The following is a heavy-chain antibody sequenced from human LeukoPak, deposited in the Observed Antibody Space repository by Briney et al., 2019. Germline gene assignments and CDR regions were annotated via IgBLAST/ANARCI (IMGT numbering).Heavy chain of an antibody. CDR1: GYTFTSYY. CDR2: ISPSGGST. CDR3: ARAMTTISSGWYRN. D-gene: IGHD6-19*01. Sequence: GASVKVSCKASGYTFTSYYMHWVRQAPGQGLEWMGIISPSGGSTSYAQKFQGRVTMTTDTSTSTAYMELRSLRSDDTAVYYCARAMTTISSGWYRNWGQGTLVTVSS. V-gene: IGHV1-46*01. J-gene: IGHJ4*02.